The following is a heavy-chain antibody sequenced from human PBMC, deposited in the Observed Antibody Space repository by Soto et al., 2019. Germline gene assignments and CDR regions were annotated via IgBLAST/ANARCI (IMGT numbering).Heavy chain of an antibody. V-gene: IGHV3-33*01. D-gene: IGHD3-16*01. CDR1: GFPFSWAG. CDR3: ARGLNKAAGGAFDV. J-gene: IGHJ3*01. Sequence: QVQLVQSGGGAVLPGNSLRLSCAASGFPFSWAGMHWLRQTPGKGLEWVAVVWGDGRDIDYAESVRGRFSISRDNPKSTLYLQMNNMGVEDTAIYYCARGLNKAAGGAFDVWGQGTQVIVSS. CDR2: VWGDGRDI.